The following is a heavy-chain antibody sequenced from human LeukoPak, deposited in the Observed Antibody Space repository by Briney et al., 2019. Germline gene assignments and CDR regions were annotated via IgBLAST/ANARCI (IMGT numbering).Heavy chain of an antibody. Sequence: GGSLRLSCTVSGFTVGSNSWSWVRQAPGKGLEWVSFIYSGGNTHYSDSVKGRFTLSRDNSKNTLYLQMNSLRAEDTAIYYCARRAGEYSHPYDYWGQGTLVTVSS. CDR3: ARRAGEYSHPYDY. CDR2: IYSGGNT. CDR1: GFTVGSNS. V-gene: IGHV3-53*01. J-gene: IGHJ4*02. D-gene: IGHD2-15*01.